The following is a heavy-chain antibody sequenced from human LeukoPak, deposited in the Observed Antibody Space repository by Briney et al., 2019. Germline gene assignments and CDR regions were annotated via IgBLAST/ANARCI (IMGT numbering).Heavy chain of an antibody. J-gene: IGHJ6*02. CDR1: GFTFSDSA. Sequence: PGGSLKLSCAASGFTFSDSAIHWVRQASGKGLEWVGRIRSKPQSYATAYDESLKGRFTISRDDSKNTAYLQMSSLRAEDTATYYCTKGENGMDVWGQGTTVTVSS. V-gene: IGHV3-73*01. CDR3: TKGENGMDV. D-gene: IGHD1-26*01. CDR2: IRSKPQSYAT.